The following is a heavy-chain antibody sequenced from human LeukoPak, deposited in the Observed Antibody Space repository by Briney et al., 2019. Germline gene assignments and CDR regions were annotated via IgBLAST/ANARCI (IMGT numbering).Heavy chain of an antibody. CDR3: ASHDYDFWSGYYTH. V-gene: IGHV1-2*02. CDR1: GYTFTSYG. CDR2: INPNSGGT. D-gene: IGHD3-3*01. J-gene: IGHJ4*02. Sequence: ASVKVSCKASGYTFTSYGIGWVRQAPGQGLEWMGWINPNSGGTNYAQKFQGRVTMTRDTSISTAYMELSRLRSDDTAVYYCASHDYDFWSGYYTHWGQGTLVTVSS.